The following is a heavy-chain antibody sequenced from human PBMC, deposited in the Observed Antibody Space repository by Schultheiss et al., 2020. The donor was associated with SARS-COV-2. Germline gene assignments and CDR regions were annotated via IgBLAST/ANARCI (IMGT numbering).Heavy chain of an antibody. CDR2: ISGSGGST. J-gene: IGHJ6*02. CDR1: GFTFSSYA. Sequence: GGSLRLSCAASGFTFSSYAMHWVRQAPGKGLEWVSAISGSGGSTYYADSVKGRFTVSRDNSKNTLYLQMNSLRAEDTAVYYCARDSSLGYYGMDVWGQGTTVTVSS. V-gene: IGHV3-23*01. CDR3: ARDSSLGYYGMDV.